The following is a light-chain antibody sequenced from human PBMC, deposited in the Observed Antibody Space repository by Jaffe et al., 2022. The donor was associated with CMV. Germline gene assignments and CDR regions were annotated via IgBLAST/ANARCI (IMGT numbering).Light chain of an antibody. CDR3: SSYAGANNRVV. J-gene: IGLJ2*01. Sequence: QSALTQPPSASGSPGQSVTISCTGTSSDVGGYNYVSWFQQHPGKAPKLIIYEVTKRPAGVPDRFSGSKSGNTASLTVSGLQAEDEGDYYCSSYAGANNRVVFGGGTELTVL. V-gene: IGLV2-8*01. CDR1: SSDVGGYNY. CDR2: EVT.